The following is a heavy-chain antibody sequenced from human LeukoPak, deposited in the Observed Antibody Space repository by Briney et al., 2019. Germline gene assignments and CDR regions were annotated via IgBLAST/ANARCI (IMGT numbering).Heavy chain of an antibody. V-gene: IGHV4-59*12. CDR3: ASGVLTGYYSMYYFDY. CDR1: GGSISSYY. Sequence: PSETLSLTCTVSGGSISSYYWSWIRQPPGKGLEWIGYIYYSGSTNYNPSLKSRVTISVDTSKNQFSLKLSSVTTADTAVYYCASGVLTGYYSMYYFDYWGQGTLVTVSS. CDR2: IYYSGST. D-gene: IGHD3-9*01. J-gene: IGHJ4*02.